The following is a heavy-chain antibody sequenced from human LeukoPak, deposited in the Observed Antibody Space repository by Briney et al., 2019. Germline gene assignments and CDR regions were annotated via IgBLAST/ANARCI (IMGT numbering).Heavy chain of an antibody. V-gene: IGHV4-34*01. CDR3: ARGLYGSGRSAARI. J-gene: IGHJ3*02. CDR2: INHSGST. CDR1: GGSFSGYY. Sequence: PSETLSLTCAVYGGSFSGYYWSWIRQPPGKGLEWIGEINHSGSTNYNPSLKSRVTISVDTSKNQFSLKLSSVTAADTAVYYCARGLYGSGRSAARIWGQGTMVTVSS. D-gene: IGHD3-10*01.